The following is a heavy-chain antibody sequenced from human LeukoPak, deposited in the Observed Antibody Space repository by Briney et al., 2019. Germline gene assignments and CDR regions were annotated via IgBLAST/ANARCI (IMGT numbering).Heavy chain of an antibody. D-gene: IGHD5-18*01. CDR3: ARELRYSYGYPYLYYFDY. Sequence: PSETLSLTCAVYGGSFSGYYWSWIRQPPGKGLEWIGEINHSGSTNYNPSLKSRATISVDTSKNQFSLKLSSVTAADTAVYYCARELRYSYGYPYLYYFDYWGQGTLVTVSS. CDR2: INHSGST. J-gene: IGHJ4*02. CDR1: GGSFSGYY. V-gene: IGHV4-34*01.